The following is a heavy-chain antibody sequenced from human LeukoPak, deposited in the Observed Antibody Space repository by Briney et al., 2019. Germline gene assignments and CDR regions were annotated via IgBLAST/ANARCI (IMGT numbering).Heavy chain of an antibody. V-gene: IGHV4-30-4*01. J-gene: IGHJ3*02. D-gene: IGHD3-22*01. CDR2: IYYSGST. CDR1: GGSISSGDYY. Sequence: PSQTLSLTCTVSGGSISSGDYYWSWIRQPPGKGLEWIGYIYYSGSTYYNPSPKSRVTVSVDTSKNQFSLKLSSVTAADTAVYYCARVSHYDSSGYYHDAFDIWGQGTMVTVSS. CDR3: ARVSHYDSSGYYHDAFDI.